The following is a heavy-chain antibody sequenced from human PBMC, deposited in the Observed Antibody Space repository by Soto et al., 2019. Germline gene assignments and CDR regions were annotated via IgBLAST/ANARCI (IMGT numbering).Heavy chain of an antibody. CDR3: ARDFDCDS. D-gene: IGHD3-9*01. V-gene: IGHV3-48*03. Sequence: GGSLRLSCAASGFEFSSYEMNWVRQAPGKGLEWVSYISSSGGTMSYADSVKGRFTISRDNAKDSLYLQMNSLRAEDTAVYYCARDFDCDSWGQGTLVTVSS. CDR2: ISSSGGTM. J-gene: IGHJ5*01. CDR1: GFEFSSYE.